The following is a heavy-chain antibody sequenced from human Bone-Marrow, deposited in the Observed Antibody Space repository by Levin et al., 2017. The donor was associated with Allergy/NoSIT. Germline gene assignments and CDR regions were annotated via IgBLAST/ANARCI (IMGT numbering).Heavy chain of an antibody. D-gene: IGHD6-19*01. CDR1: GFSFSFYG. J-gene: IGHJ4*02. CDR2: ISSRSTAI. Sequence: HPGGSLRLSCAASGFSFSFYGMNWVRQAPDRGLEWVAYISSRSTAIKYVDSVRGRFTISRDNDRDSLYLQMNSLRDDDTAVYYCARGTTGWSLDSWGQGTLVTVSS. CDR3: ARGTTGWSLDS. V-gene: IGHV3-48*02.